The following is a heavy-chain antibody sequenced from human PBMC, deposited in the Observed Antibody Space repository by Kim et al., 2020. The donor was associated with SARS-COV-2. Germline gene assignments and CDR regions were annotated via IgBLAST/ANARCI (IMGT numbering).Heavy chain of an antibody. CDR3: AREGHVDTVMGYFDY. D-gene: IGHD5-18*01. CDR1: GFTFSSYW. CDR2: IKQDGSEK. Sequence: GGSLRLSCAACGFTFSSYWMSWVRQAPGKGLEWVANIKQDGSEKYYVDSVKGRFTISRDKAKNSLYLKMNSLRVEDTAVYYCAREGHVDTVMGYFDYWGQGTLVTDSS. J-gene: IGHJ4*02. V-gene: IGHV3-7*01.